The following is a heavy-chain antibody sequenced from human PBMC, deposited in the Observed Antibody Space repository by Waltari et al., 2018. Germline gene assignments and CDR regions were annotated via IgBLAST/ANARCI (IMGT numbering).Heavy chain of an antibody. Sequence: EVQLVESGGGLVQPGGSLRLSCAASGFPFCGPAMPWVRQASGKGLEWVGRIRSKVNSYATTYAASVKGRFTISRDDSKNTAYLQMNSLKREDTAVYYCTSAYSYAYDPYGMDVWGRGTTVTVSS. J-gene: IGHJ6*02. CDR2: IRSKVNSYAT. CDR1: GFPFCGPA. CDR3: TSAYSYAYDPYGMDV. V-gene: IGHV3-73*02. D-gene: IGHD5-18*01.